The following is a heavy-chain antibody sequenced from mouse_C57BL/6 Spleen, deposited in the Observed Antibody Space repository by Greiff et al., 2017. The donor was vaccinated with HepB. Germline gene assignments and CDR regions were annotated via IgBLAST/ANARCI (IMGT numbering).Heavy chain of an antibody. CDR2: IYPGDGDT. D-gene: IGHD2-3*01. CDR1: GYAFSSSW. Sequence: QVQLQQSGPELVKPGASVKISCKASGYAFSSSWMNWVKQRPGKGLEWIGRIYPGDGDTNYNGKFKGKATLTADKSSSTAYMQLSSLTSEDSAVYFCARERYDGLYYAMDYWGQGTSVTVSS. V-gene: IGHV1-82*01. J-gene: IGHJ4*01. CDR3: ARERYDGLYYAMDY.